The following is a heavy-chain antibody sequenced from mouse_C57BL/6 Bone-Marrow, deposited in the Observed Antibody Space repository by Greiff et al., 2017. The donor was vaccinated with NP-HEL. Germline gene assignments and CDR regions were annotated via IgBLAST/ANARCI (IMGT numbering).Heavy chain of an antibody. CDR2: IYPRSGNT. D-gene: IGHD2-4*01. CDR3: ARGGLNLYYDFYFDV. J-gene: IGHJ1*03. CDR1: GYTFTSYG. V-gene: IGHV1-81*01. Sequence: VMLVESGAELARPGASVKLSCKASGYTFTSYGISWVKQRTGQGLEWIGEIYPRSGNTYYNEKFKGKATLTADKSSSTAYMELRSLTSEDSAVYFCARGGLNLYYDFYFDVWGTGTTVTVSS.